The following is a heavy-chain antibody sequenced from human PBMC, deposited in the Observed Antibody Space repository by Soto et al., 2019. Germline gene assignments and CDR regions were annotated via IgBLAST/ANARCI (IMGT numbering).Heavy chain of an antibody. J-gene: IGHJ4*02. V-gene: IGHV1-69*01. CDR2: VIPIFGST. CDR1: GGIFRSFA. Sequence: QVQLVQSGAEVKKPGSSVKVSCKASGGIFRSFAISWVRQAPGQGLEWMGGVIPIFGSTNYAQKFQGRVTIIADESTSTAYMELSNLRSDDTAVYYCARKREAGQPYFDYWGQGTLVTVSS. CDR3: ARKREAGQPYFDY. D-gene: IGHD6-19*01.